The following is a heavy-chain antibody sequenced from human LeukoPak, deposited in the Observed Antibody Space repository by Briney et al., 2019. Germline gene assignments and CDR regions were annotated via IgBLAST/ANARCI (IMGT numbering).Heavy chain of an antibody. CDR1: GFTFSSYG. CDR3: AKGYFVVGATFFDY. D-gene: IGHD1-26*01. Sequence: GGSLRLSCAASGFTFSSYGMHWVRQAPGKGLEWVALISYDGSNKYYADSVKGRFTISRDNSKNTLYLQMNSLRAEDTAVYYCAKGYFVVGATFFDYWGQGTLVTVSS. J-gene: IGHJ4*02. V-gene: IGHV3-30*18. CDR2: ISYDGSNK.